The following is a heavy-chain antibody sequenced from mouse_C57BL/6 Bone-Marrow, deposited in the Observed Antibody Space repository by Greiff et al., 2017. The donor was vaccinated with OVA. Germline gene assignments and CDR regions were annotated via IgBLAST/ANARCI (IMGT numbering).Heavy chain of an antibody. V-gene: IGHV1-9*01. J-gene: IGHJ1*03. CDR2: ILPGSGST. CDR3: AGGRPYDGWYFDF. D-gene: IGHD1-1*01. Sequence: VQLQQSGAELMKPGASVTLSCKATGFTFTGYWIAWVKQGPGHGLEWIGEILPGSGSTNYNAKFKGRATFTADTSSNNTYLQLSSLTTEDSAIYYCAGGRPYDGWYFDFWGTGTTVTVSS. CDR1: GFTFTGYW.